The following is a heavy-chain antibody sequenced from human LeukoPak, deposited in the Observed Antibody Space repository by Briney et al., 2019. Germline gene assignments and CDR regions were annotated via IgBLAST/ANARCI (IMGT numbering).Heavy chain of an antibody. Sequence: GGSLRLSCAASGFTVSSNYMSWVRQAPGKGLEWVSVIYSGGSTYYADSVKGRFTISRDNSKNTLYLQMNSLRAEDTAVYYCARGPMALWPFDYWGQGTLVTVSS. CDR1: GFTVSSNY. V-gene: IGHV3-66*01. CDR3: ARGPMALWPFDY. J-gene: IGHJ4*02. CDR2: IYSGGST. D-gene: IGHD3-10*01.